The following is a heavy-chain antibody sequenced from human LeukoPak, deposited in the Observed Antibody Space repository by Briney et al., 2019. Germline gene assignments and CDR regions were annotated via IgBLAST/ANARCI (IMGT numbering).Heavy chain of an antibody. V-gene: IGHV3-30*18. CDR1: GLTFSKYG. CDR3: AKSGNSGGPFVY. Sequence: GRSLRLSCAASGLTFSKYGMHWVRQAPGKGLEWVAVISYDGSNKYYGDSVKGRFTISRDNSKSTLYLQMNSLRDEDTAVYYCAKSGNSGGPFVYWGQGTLVTVSS. CDR2: ISYDGSNK. D-gene: IGHD4-23*01. J-gene: IGHJ4*02.